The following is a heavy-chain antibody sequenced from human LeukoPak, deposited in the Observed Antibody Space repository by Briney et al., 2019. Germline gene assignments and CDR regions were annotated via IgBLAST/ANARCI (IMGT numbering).Heavy chain of an antibody. CDR2: IYYSGST. J-gene: IGHJ4*02. Sequence: SETLSLTCTVSGGSISSYYWSWIRQPPGKGLEWIGYIYYSGSTNYNPSLKSRVTISVDTSKNQFSLELSSVTAADTAVYYCARQIIAAAGQDYWGQGTLVTVSS. CDR3: ARQIIAAAGQDY. D-gene: IGHD6-13*01. V-gene: IGHV4-59*08. CDR1: GGSISSYY.